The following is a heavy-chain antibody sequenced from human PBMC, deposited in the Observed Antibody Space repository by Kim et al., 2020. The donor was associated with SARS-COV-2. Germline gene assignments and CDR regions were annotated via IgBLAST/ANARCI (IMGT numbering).Heavy chain of an antibody. CDR3: ACAVVGYCSGGSCYSSYFDY. Sequence: ASVKVSCKASGYTFTNYYIHWVRQAPGQGLEWMGIINPSGGSTNYAQKFQGRVTMTRDTSTSTVYMELSSLRSEDTAVYYCACAVVGYCSGGSCYSSYFDYWGQGTLVTVSS. CDR2: INPSGGST. D-gene: IGHD2-15*01. CDR1: GYTFTNYY. J-gene: IGHJ4*02. V-gene: IGHV1-46*01.